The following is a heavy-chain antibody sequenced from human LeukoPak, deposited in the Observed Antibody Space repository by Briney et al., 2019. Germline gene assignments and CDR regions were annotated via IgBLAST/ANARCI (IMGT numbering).Heavy chain of an antibody. CDR2: INHSGST. CDR3: ARRGVVVVAAFDY. J-gene: IGHJ4*02. V-gene: IGHV4-34*01. D-gene: IGHD2-15*01. CDR1: GGSISSYY. Sequence: SETLSLTCTVSGGSISSYYWSWIRQPPGKGLEWIGEINHSGSTNYNPSLKSRVTTSVDTSKNQFSLKLSSGTAADTAVYYCARRGVVVVAAFDYWGQGTLVTVSS.